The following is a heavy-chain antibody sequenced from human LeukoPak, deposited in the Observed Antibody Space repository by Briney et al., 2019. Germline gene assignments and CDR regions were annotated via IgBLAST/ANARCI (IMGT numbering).Heavy chain of an antibody. CDR1: ADSLRGYY. J-gene: IGHJ3*02. CDR3: AREGGLYDNPLSRAFDI. V-gene: IGHV4-4*07. Sequence: SETLSLTCTVSADSLRGYYWSWIRQPAGEGLEWIGRIFATGSTNYNPSLRGRVSMSVEKSNNQFSMMLTSVTAADTAVYYCAREGGLYDNPLSRAFDIWGPGRMVIVSS. CDR2: IFATGST. D-gene: IGHD3-22*01.